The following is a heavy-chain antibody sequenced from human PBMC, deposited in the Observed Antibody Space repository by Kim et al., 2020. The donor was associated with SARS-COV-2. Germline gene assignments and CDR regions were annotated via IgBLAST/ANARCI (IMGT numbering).Heavy chain of an antibody. Sequence: GGSLRLSCAASGFTFSDYAMNWVRQAPGKGLEWVSTIATIGTFYADSVKGRFTISRDNSRNRLYLQMNSLRAEDTAVYHCVKGLYWVDYWGQGTLVTVSS. CDR3: VKGLYWVDY. J-gene: IGHJ4*02. D-gene: IGHD2-15*01. V-gene: IGHV3-23*01. CDR1: GFTFSDYA. CDR2: IATIGT.